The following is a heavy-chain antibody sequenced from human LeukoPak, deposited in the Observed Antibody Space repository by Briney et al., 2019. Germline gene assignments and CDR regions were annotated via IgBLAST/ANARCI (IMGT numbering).Heavy chain of an antibody. CDR2: ISSSGSTI. V-gene: IGHV3-48*03. D-gene: IGHD3-10*01. CDR3: ARELYGSGSYYYLFDY. Sequence: GGSLRLSCAASGFTFSSYEMNWVRQAPGKGLEWVSYISSSGSTIYYADSVKGRFTISRDNDKNSLYLQMNSLRAEDTAVYYCARELYGSGSYYYLFDYWGQGPLVTVSS. CDR1: GFTFSSYE. J-gene: IGHJ4*02.